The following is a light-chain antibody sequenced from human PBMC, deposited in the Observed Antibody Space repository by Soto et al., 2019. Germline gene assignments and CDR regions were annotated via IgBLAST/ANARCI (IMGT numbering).Light chain of an antibody. CDR1: SSDVGGYNY. J-gene: IGLJ2*01. V-gene: IGLV2-14*01. CDR3: SSYTSSSTEVV. Sequence: QSALTQPASVSGSPGQSITISCTGTSSDVGGYNYVSWYQQHPGTAPKLMIYEVSNRPSGVSNRFSGSKSGNTASLTISGLQDEDEADYYCSSYTSSSTEVVFGGGTKLTVL. CDR2: EVS.